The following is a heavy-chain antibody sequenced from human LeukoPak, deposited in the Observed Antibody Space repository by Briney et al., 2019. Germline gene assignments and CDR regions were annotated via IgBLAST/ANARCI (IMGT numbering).Heavy chain of an antibody. CDR3: ARDLAAYGDYDPDY. V-gene: IGHV4-34*01. J-gene: IGHJ4*02. CDR2: INHSRST. D-gene: IGHD4-17*01. Sequence: SETLSLTCAVYGGSFSDYYWSWIRQPPGKGLEWIGEINHSRSTNYNPSLKSRVTISVDTSKNQFSLKVTSVTAADTAVYYCARDLAAYGDYDPDYWGEGTLVTASP. CDR1: GGSFSDYY.